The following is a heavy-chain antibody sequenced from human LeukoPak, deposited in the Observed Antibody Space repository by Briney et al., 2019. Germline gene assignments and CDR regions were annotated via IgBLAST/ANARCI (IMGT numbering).Heavy chain of an antibody. CDR3: AKDIPIAGIVGATSAMFDY. J-gene: IGHJ4*02. V-gene: IGHV3-23*01. D-gene: IGHD1-26*01. Sequence: GGSLRLSCAASGFTFSSHAMSWVRQAPGKGLEWVSGISGSGGTSYYADSVKGRFTISRDNSKNTLYLQMNSLRAEDTAVYYCAKDIPIAGIVGATSAMFDYWGQGTLVTVSS. CDR2: ISGSGGTS. CDR1: GFTFSSHA.